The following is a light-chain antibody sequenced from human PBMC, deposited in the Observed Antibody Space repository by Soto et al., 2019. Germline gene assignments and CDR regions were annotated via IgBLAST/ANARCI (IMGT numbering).Light chain of an antibody. Sequence: EIVMTQSPATLSVSPGERATLSCRASQSVRSNLAWHQQKPGQAPRLLIYAASTRATGVPARFSGSGSGTEFTLTISDLQSEDFAVYFCQHYDNWPLTFGGGTKVEIK. CDR3: QHYDNWPLT. CDR2: AAS. V-gene: IGKV3-15*01. CDR1: QSVRSN. J-gene: IGKJ4*01.